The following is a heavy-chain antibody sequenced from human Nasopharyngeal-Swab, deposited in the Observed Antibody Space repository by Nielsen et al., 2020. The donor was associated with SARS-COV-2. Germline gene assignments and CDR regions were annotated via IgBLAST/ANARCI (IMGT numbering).Heavy chain of an antibody. CDR3: ARGYYFITMVRGVIKPLGMDV. V-gene: IGHV3-33*01. CDR2: IWYDGSNK. J-gene: IGHJ6*02. CDR1: GFTFSSYG. Sequence: GESLKISCAASGFTFSSYGMHWARQAPGKGLEWVAFIWYDGSNKYYADSVKGRFTISRDNSKNTLYLQMNSLRADETAVYYCARGYYFITMVRGVIKPLGMDVWGQGTTVTVSS. D-gene: IGHD3-10*01.